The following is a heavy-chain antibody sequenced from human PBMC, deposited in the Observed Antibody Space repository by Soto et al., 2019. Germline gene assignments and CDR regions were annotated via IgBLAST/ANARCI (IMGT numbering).Heavy chain of an antibody. Sequence: PGGSLRLSCAASGFTFNTYGMHWVRQAPGKGLEWVAVIWYDGSLKYYADSFEGHVTISADKSISTAYLQWSSLKASDSAVYYCARLSRASFALDVWGQGTTVTVSS. V-gene: IGHV3-33*01. J-gene: IGHJ6*02. D-gene: IGHD3-16*01. CDR1: GFTFNTYG. CDR2: IWYDGSLK. CDR3: ARLSRASFALDV.